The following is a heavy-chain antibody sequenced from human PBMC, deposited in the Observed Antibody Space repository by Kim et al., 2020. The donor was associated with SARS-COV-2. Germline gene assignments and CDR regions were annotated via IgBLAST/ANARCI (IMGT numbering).Heavy chain of an antibody. CDR2: IYYSGST. CDR3: ARHQIRGYSYGLHEGWFDP. CDR1: GGSISSYY. D-gene: IGHD5-18*01. Sequence: SETLSLTCTVSGGSISSYYWSWIRQPPGKGLEWIGYIYYSGSTNYNPSLKSRVTISVDTSKNQFSLKLSSVTAADTAVYYCARHQIRGYSYGLHEGWFDPWGQGTLVTVSS. J-gene: IGHJ5*02. V-gene: IGHV4-59*08.